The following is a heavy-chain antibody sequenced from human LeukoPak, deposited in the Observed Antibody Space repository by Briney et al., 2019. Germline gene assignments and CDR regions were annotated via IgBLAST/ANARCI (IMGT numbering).Heavy chain of an antibody. CDR1: GFTFRCYG. CDR3: ARDLASERELLN. CDR2: IKTDGSST. Sequence: GGSLRLSCAPSGFTFRCYGMDWVRQAPGKGPVWVSRIKTDGSSTSYADSVKGRFTISRDNAKNTLYLQMNSLRVEDTAVYYCARDLASERELLNWGQGTLVIVSS. D-gene: IGHD1-26*01. J-gene: IGHJ4*02. V-gene: IGHV3-74*01.